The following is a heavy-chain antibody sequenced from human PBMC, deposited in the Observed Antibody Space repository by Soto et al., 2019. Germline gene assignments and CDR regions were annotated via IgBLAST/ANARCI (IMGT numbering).Heavy chain of an antibody. CDR3: ARERRDCHLFGYYGMDV. V-gene: IGHV1-69*13. J-gene: IGHJ6*02. Sequence: SVKVSCKASGGTFSSYAISWVRQAPGQGLEWMGGIIPIFGTANYAQKFQGRVTITADESTSTAYMELSSLRSEDTAVYYCARERRDCHLFGYYGMDVWGQGTTVTVSS. CDR2: IIPIFGTA. D-gene: IGHD2-21*02. CDR1: GGTFSSYA.